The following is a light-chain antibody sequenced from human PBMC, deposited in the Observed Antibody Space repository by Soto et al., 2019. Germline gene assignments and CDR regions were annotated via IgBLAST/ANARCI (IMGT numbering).Light chain of an antibody. CDR3: QRYYSYPWT. V-gene: IGKV1-8*01. Sequence: AIRMTQSPSSLSASTGDRVTLTCRASQGISSYLAWYQQKPGKATKLLIYAASTLQSGVPSRFSGSGSGTDFTLTISCLQSEDFATYYCQRYYSYPWTFGQGNKVEIK. CDR2: AAS. CDR1: QGISSY. J-gene: IGKJ1*01.